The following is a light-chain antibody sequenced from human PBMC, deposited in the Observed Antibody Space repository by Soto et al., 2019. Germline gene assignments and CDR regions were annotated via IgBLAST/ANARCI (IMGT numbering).Light chain of an antibody. CDR1: QAVNSW. Sequence: DNHLTQSPSSISASVGHIFTITCRASQAVNSWLAWFQQKPGMAPKLVIYDVSSLQSGVPSRLRGSGYGTELTITISSMKTEDFATYYCQQSNNHTISFGHGTRLEIK. V-gene: IGKV1-12*01. CDR2: DVS. CDR3: QQSNNHTIS. J-gene: IGKJ5*01.